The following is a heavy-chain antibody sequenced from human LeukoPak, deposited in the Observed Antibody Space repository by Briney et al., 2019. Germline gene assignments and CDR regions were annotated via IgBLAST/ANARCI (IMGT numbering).Heavy chain of an antibody. CDR3: ARDLTGSYFDFMPP. CDR1: GGSFSGYY. J-gene: IGHJ5*02. V-gene: IGHV4-34*01. Sequence: SETLSLTCAVYGGSFSGYYWTWIRQSPGKGLEWIGEINHSGGTSYNPSLTSRVTISVDTSKNQFSLNLTSVTAADTAVYYCARDLTGSYFDFMPPWGQGTLVTVSS. D-gene: IGHD3-9*01. CDR2: INHSGGT.